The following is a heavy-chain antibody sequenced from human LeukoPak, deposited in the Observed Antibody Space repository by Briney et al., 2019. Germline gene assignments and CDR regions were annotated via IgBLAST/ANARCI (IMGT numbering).Heavy chain of an antibody. D-gene: IGHD3-22*01. CDR1: GFTFSTYG. CDR2: ISGIGGST. J-gene: IGHJ4*02. Sequence: PGGTLRLSCAASGFTFSTYGMSWVRQAPGKGLEWVSTISGIGGSTHYADSVKGRFTISRDNAKNSLYLQMNSLRAEDTALYYCAKGPLYYYESTGRIDFWGQGTLVTVSS. V-gene: IGHV3-23*01. CDR3: AKGPLYYYESTGRIDF.